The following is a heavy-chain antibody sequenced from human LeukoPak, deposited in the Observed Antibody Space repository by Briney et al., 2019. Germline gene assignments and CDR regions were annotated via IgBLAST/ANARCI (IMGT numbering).Heavy chain of an antibody. CDR3: AKDHAPSSGSFDY. CDR2: ISGSGGST. Sequence: GGSLRLSCAASGFTFSSYAMSWVRQAPGKGLEWVSAISGSGGSTYYADSVKGRFTISRDNSKNTLYLLMNSLRAEDTAVYYCAKDHAPSSGSFDYWGQGTLVTVSS. CDR1: GFTFSSYA. D-gene: IGHD6-19*01. J-gene: IGHJ4*02. V-gene: IGHV3-23*01.